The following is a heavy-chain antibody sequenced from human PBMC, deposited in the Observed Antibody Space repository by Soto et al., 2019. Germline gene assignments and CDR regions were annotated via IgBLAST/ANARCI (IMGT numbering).Heavy chain of an antibody. CDR3: AKDSSGYPGGYFDY. J-gene: IGHJ4*02. CDR2: ISGSGGST. CDR1: GFTFSSYA. Sequence: GGSLRLSCAASGFTFSSYAMSWVRQDPGKGLEWVSAISGSGGSTYYADSVKGRFTISRDNSKNTLYLQMNSLRAEDTAVYYCAKDSSGYPGGYFDYWGQGTLVTVSS. D-gene: IGHD3-22*01. V-gene: IGHV3-23*01.